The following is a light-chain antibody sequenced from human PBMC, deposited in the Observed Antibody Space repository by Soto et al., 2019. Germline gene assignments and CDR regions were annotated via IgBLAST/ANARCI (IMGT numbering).Light chain of an antibody. CDR1: QTIYSY. CDR3: QQSYSTPQT. J-gene: IGKJ2*01. V-gene: IGKV1-39*01. Sequence: DIQMTQSPSSLSASVGDRVTITCRASQTIYSYLGWYQHKPGRAPRLLISAASSLQSGVPSRFSGSGSGTDFTLTITSLQPEDFATYYCQQSYSTPQTFGQGTKLEIK. CDR2: AAS.